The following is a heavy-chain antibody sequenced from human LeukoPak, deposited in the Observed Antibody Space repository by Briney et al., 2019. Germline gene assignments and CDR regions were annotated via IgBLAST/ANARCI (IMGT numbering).Heavy chain of an antibody. CDR3: ARWSGYYYVRNFFDY. V-gene: IGHV3-7*01. D-gene: IGHD3-22*01. Sequence: GGSLRLSCAASGFTFSSYWMSWVRQAPGKGLEWLANIKQDGSEKYYVDSVKGRFTISRDNAKNSLYLQMNSLRAEDTAVYYCARWSGYYYVRNFFDYWGQGTLVTVSS. J-gene: IGHJ4*02. CDR1: GFTFSSYW. CDR2: IKQDGSEK.